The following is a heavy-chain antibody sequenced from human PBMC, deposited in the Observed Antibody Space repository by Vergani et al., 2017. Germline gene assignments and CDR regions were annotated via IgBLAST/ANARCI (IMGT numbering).Heavy chain of an antibody. CDR3: ARRVGATAMDLFDD. CDR1: GFTFSNYA. Sequence: QVQLVESGGGVVQPGRSLRLSCAASGFTFSNYAMHWVRQAPGKGLEWVAVTSYDGSNKYYADSVKGRFTISRDNSKTTLYLQMNSLRAEDTAVYYCARRVGATAMDLFDDWGQGWLVTVSS. D-gene: IGHD5-18*01. CDR2: TSYDGSNK. V-gene: IGHV3-30-3*01. J-gene: IGHJ4*02.